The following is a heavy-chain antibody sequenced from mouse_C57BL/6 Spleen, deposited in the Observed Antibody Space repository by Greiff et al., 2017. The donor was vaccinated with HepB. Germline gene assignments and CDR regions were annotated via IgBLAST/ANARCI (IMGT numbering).Heavy chain of an antibody. CDR2: INYDGSST. Sequence: EVKLMESEGGLVQPGSSMKLSCTASGFTFSDYYMAWVRQVPEKGLEWVANINYDGSSTYYLDSLKGRFIISRDNAKNMLYLQMSSLKSEDTATYYCAREKDGYDGHYFDYWGQGTTLTVSS. J-gene: IGHJ2*01. CDR1: GFTFSDYY. V-gene: IGHV5-16*01. D-gene: IGHD2-2*01. CDR3: AREKDGYDGHYFDY.